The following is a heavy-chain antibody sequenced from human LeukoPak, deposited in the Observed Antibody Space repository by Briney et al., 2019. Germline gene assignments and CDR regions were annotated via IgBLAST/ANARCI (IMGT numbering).Heavy chain of an antibody. CDR2: SRDKVSSYTT. V-gene: IGHV3-72*01. J-gene: IGHJ3*02. D-gene: IGHD3-3*01. CDR3: AGRRVETSDAFDI. CDR1: GFTSSDHY. Sequence: GGSLRLSCAASGFTSSDHYMDWVRQAPGKGLEGVGRSRDKVSSYTTEYAASVKGRFTISRDDLENSLYLQMNSLKTEDTAVYYCAGRRVETSDAFDIWGQGTMVTVSS.